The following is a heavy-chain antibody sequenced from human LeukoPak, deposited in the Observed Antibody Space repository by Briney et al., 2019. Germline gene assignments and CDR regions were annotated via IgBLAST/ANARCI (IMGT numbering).Heavy chain of an antibody. CDR1: GGSISSGSYY. J-gene: IGHJ6*04. CDR2: IYTSGST. Sequence: SETLSLTCTVSGGSISSGSYYWSWIRQPAGKGLEWIGRIYTSGSTNYNPSLKSRVTISVDTSKNQFSLKLSSVTAADTAVYYCARSRNLDVWGKGTTVTVSS. CDR3: ARSRNLDV. V-gene: IGHV4-61*02. D-gene: IGHD1-14*01.